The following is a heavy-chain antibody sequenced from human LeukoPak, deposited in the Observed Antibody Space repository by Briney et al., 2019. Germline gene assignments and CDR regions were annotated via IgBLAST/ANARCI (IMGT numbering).Heavy chain of an antibody. CDR1: GFSFNTNA. D-gene: IGHD6-19*01. Sequence: GGSLRLSCVASGFSFNTNAMTWVRQAPRKGLEWVSTLSGRGDSTFYADSVKGRFTISRDKSENTLHLQMNSLRAEDTAIYYCAKDQTVAGTYDSWGRGTLVIVSS. CDR2: LSGRGDST. CDR3: AKDQTVAGTYDS. V-gene: IGHV3-23*01. J-gene: IGHJ4*02.